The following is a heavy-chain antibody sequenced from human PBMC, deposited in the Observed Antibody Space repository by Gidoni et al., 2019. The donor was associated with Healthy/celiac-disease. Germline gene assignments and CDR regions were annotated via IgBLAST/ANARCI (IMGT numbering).Heavy chain of an antibody. V-gene: IGHV4-34*01. CDR2: INHSGST. D-gene: IGHD3-10*01. J-gene: IGHJ6*03. Sequence: GEINHSGSTNYNPSLKSRVTISVDTSKNQFSLKLSSVTAADTAVYYCARDSGVVRGGPRDYYYYYMDVWGKGTTVTVSS. CDR3: ARDSGVVRGGPRDYYYYYMDV.